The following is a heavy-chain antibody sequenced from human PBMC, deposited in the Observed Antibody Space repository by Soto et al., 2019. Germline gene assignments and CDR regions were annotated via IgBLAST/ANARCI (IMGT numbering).Heavy chain of an antibody. CDR3: ARSDFVVVPAANDIFNI. Sequence: ASVKVSCKASEHTFTSYYVHWVRQAPGQGLEWLGIINPSGGSTSYAQRFQGRVTMTRDTFTSTVYMELSSLRSDDTAVYYCARSDFVVVPAANDIFNIWGQ. CDR2: INPSGGST. J-gene: IGHJ3*02. CDR1: EHTFTSYY. D-gene: IGHD2-2*01. V-gene: IGHV1-46*03.